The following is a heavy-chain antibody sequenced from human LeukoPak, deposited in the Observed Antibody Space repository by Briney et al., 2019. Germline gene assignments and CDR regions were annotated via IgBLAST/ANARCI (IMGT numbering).Heavy chain of an antibody. V-gene: IGHV3-7*01. D-gene: IGHD6-13*01. J-gene: IGHJ4*02. CDR1: GFTFSSYW. Sequence: GGPLRLSCAASGFTFSSYWMSWVRQPPGKGLEWVANIKHDGSEKYYVDSVKGRFTISRDNAKNSLYLQMNSLRAEDTAVYYCARVGTAEGTLEDYWGQGTLVTVSS. CDR2: IKHDGSEK. CDR3: ARVGTAEGTLEDY.